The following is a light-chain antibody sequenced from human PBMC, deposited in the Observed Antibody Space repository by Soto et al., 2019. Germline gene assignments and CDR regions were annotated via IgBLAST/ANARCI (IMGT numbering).Light chain of an antibody. CDR1: QSVSSN. CDR3: QQDNNWPPLT. CDR2: GAS. J-gene: IGKJ4*01. V-gene: IGKV3-15*01. Sequence: EIVMTQSPATLSVSPGERATLSCRASQSVSSNLAWYQQKPGQAPRLLIYGASTSATGIPARFSGSGSGTEFTLTISSLQSEDVAVYYCQQDNNWPPLTFGGGTKVEIK.